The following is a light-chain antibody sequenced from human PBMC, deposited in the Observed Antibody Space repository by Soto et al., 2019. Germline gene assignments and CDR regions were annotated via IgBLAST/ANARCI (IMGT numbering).Light chain of an antibody. CDR2: GAS. J-gene: IGKJ3*01. V-gene: IGKV3-20*01. CDR3: QQYGSSPFT. Sequence: IVMTQSPGTLSLSPGERVTLSCRASQSVSSNYVAWYQQTPGQAPRLLIYGASSRATGIPDRFSGSGSGTDFTLTISRLEPEDFAVYYGQQYGSSPFTFGPGTKVDIK. CDR1: QSVSSNY.